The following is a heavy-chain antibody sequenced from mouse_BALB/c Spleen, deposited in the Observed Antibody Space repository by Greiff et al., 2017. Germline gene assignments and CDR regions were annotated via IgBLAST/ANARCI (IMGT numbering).Heavy chain of an antibody. CDR2: IRNKANGYTT. D-gene: IGHD4-1*01. V-gene: IGHV7-3*02. CDR3: ARDRTGLFDY. J-gene: IGHJ2*01. Sequence: EVKLLESGGGLVQPGGSLRLSCATSGFTFTDYYMSWVRQPPGKALEWLGFIRNKANGYTTEYSASVKGRFTISRDNSQSILYLQMNTLRAEDSATYYCARDRTGLFDYWGQGTTLTVSS. CDR1: GFTFTDYY.